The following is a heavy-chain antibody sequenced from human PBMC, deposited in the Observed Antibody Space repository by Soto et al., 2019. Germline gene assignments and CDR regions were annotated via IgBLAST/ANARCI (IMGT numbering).Heavy chain of an antibody. CDR2: IYYSGST. J-gene: IGHJ4*02. Sequence: QVQLQESGPGLVKPAETLSLTCIVSGGSISTDNYYWAWIRQPPGKGLEWIGSIYYSGSTNYNPSLKSPVTMSVDTSMNQFSLKLTSVTAADTAVYYCARLYGSGRLGGVYWGQGTLVSVSS. V-gene: IGHV4-39*01. CDR1: GGSISTDNYY. D-gene: IGHD3-10*01. CDR3: ARLYGSGRLGGVY.